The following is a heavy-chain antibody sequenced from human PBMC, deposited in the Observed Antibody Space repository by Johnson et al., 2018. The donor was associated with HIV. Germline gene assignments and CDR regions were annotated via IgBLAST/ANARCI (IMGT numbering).Heavy chain of an antibody. CDR3: AKDRTSAQSAFDI. V-gene: IGHV3-30-3*01. J-gene: IGHJ3*02. D-gene: IGHD1-1*01. Sequence: QMLLVESGGGLVQPGRSLRLSCAASGFTFSIYSMHWVRQAPGKGLEWVAIISYDGTNEYYADSVQGRFTISRDNSKNTLYLQMNSLRTEDTAVYHCAKDRTSAQSAFDIWGQGTLVTVSS. CDR1: GFTFSIYS. CDR2: ISYDGTNE.